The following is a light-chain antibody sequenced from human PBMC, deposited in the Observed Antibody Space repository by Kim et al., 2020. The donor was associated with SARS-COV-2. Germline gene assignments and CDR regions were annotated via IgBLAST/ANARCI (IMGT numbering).Light chain of an antibody. CDR1: NIGSKK. CDR2: RDN. CDR3: QVWDSNTVI. V-gene: IGLV3-9*01. Sequence: SVARGQTASITCEGNNIGSKKVYWDQQKPGQAPVLVIYRDNIRPSGIPERFSGSNSGSTATLTFSRAQAGDEADYYCQVWDSNTVIFGGGTQLTVL. J-gene: IGLJ2*01.